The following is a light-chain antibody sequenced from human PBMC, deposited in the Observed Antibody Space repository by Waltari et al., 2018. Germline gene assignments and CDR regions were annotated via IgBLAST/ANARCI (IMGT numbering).Light chain of an antibody. CDR1: QSVSSS. V-gene: IGKV3-11*01. Sequence: IVLTQSPATLSLSPRDGATLSCRASQSVSSSLAWYQQKPGQAPRLLIYDASNRATGIPARFSGSGSGTDFTLTISSLEPEDFAVYYCQHRSNWPLTFGGGTKVEI. CDR3: QHRSNWPLT. J-gene: IGKJ4*01. CDR2: DAS.